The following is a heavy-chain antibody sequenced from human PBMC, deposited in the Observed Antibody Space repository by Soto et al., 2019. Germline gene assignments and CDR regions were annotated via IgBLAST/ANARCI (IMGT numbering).Heavy chain of an antibody. J-gene: IGHJ6*02. CDR3: ARTSPRIAARHGPNYYYYGMDV. CDR1: GFTFSSYG. Sequence: GGSLRLSCAASGFTFSSYGMHWVRQAPGKGLEWVAVIWYDGSNKYYADSVKGRFTISRDNSKNTLYLQMNSLRAEDTAGYYCARTSPRIAARHGPNYYYYGMDVWGQGTTVTVSS. CDR2: IWYDGSNK. V-gene: IGHV3-33*01. D-gene: IGHD6-6*01.